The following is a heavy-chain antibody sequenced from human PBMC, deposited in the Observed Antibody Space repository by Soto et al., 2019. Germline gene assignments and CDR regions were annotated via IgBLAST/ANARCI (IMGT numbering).Heavy chain of an antibody. CDR3: AKGPYSSGGPGAFDI. CDR2: VSGSGDST. Sequence: SYPSSEGXFSSYTGIWVSHDTGNGLEWVSTVSGSGDSTYYADSVRGRFTISRDNSKYTLYLQMNGIRVEDTAVYYCAKGPYSSGGPGAFDIWGQGPVGTVSS. J-gene: IGHJ3*02. CDR1: EGXFSSYT. V-gene: IGHV3-23*01. D-gene: IGHD6-19*01.